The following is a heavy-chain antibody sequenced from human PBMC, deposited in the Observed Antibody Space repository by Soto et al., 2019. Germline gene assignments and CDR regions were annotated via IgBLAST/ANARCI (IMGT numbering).Heavy chain of an antibody. CDR2: MNPNSGNT. V-gene: IGHV1-8*01. J-gene: IGHJ6*02. CDR1: GYTFTSYD. Sequence: QVQLVQSGAEVKKPGASVKVSCKASGYTFTSYDINWVRQATGQGLEWMGWMNPNSGNTGYAQKFQGRITMTRNTPIRTAYMELSSRRSEDTAVYYCARWPDGYYYYGMDVWGHGTTVTVSS. CDR3: ARWPDGYYYYGMDV.